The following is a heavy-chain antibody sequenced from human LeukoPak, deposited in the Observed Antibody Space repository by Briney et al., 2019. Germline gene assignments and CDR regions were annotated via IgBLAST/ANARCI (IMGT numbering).Heavy chain of an antibody. CDR2: IYTSGST. Sequence: SETLSLTCTVSGGSISSYYWSWIRQPVGKGLEWIGRIYTSGSTNYNPSLKSRVTMSVDASKNQFSLKLSSVTAADTAVYFCARRAYSAAYWKHFDYWGQGTLVTVSS. D-gene: IGHD1-1*01. V-gene: IGHV4-4*07. J-gene: IGHJ4*02. CDR1: GGSISSYY. CDR3: ARRAYSAAYWKHFDY.